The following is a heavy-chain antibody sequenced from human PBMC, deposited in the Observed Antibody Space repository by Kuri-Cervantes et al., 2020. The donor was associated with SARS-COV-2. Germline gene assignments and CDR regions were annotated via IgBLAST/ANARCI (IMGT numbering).Heavy chain of an antibody. J-gene: IGHJ6*02. Sequence: GESLKISCEVSGYDFTTYWISWVRQMPGKGLEWMGRIDPSDSYTDYSPSFGGHVTISIDKSISTAYLQWSSLKASDTAMYYCARKPSGSGYNYGMDVWGQGTTVTVSS. D-gene: IGHD3-10*01. CDR2: IDPSDSYT. V-gene: IGHV5-10-1*01. CDR1: GYDFTTYW. CDR3: ARKPSGSGYNYGMDV.